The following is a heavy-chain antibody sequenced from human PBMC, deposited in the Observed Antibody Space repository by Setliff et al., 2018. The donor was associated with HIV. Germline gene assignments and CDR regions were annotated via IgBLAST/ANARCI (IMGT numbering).Heavy chain of an antibody. CDR3: AVHYYDSSGYDY. Sequence: PGGSLRLSCAASGFTFTNYWMAWIRQAPGRGLEWAAIISNDGGREYYADSVKGRFTISRDNAKNSLYLQMNSLRAEDTAVYYCAVHYYDSSGYDYWGQGTLVTVSS. D-gene: IGHD3-22*01. V-gene: IGHV3-7*01. CDR1: GFTFTNYW. CDR2: ISNDGGRE. J-gene: IGHJ4*02.